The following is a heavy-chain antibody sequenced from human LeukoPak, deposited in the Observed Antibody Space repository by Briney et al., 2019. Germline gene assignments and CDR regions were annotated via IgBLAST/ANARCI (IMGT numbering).Heavy chain of an antibody. CDR1: GFTFGDYA. CDR2: ISGSGGST. CDR3: AKSHISSSPYYYYYYYMDV. D-gene: IGHD6-6*01. V-gene: IGHV3-23*01. Sequence: GGSLRLSCTASGFTFGDYAMSWVRQAPGKGLEWVSAISGSGGSTYYADSVKGRFTISRDNSKNTLYLQMNSLRAEDTAVYYCAKSHISSSPYYYYYYYMDVWGKGTTVTVSS. J-gene: IGHJ6*03.